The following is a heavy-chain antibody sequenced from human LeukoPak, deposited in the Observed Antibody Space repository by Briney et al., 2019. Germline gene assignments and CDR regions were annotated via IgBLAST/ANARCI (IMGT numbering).Heavy chain of an antibody. CDR2: ISSDGSNK. CDR1: GLSFSHYA. CDR3: ARALSYGPFDY. D-gene: IGHD4-17*01. V-gene: IGHV3-30-3*01. J-gene: IGHJ4*02. Sequence: GGSLRLSCAGSGLSFSHYAMHWVRQAPGKGLEWVAVISSDGSNKNYADSVKGRFTISSDNPKNILYLQMDRLRADDTAVYWCARALSYGPFDYWGQGTPVTVSS.